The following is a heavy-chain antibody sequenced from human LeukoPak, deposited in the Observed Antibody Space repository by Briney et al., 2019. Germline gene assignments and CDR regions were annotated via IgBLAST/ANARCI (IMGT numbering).Heavy chain of an antibody. D-gene: IGHD3-22*01. Sequence: GGSLRLSCAASGFTFSSYTMNWVRQAPGKGLEWVSSISTSSIYIYYADSAKGRFTISRDNAKNSLYLQMNSLRVEDTAVYYCARHVVAVGFDYWGQGTLVTVSS. CDR2: ISTSSIYI. V-gene: IGHV3-21*01. CDR3: ARHVVAVGFDY. CDR1: GFTFSSYT. J-gene: IGHJ4*02.